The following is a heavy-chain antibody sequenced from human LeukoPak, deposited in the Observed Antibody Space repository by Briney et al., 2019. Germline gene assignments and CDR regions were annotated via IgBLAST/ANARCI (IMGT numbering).Heavy chain of an antibody. D-gene: IGHD1-7*01. CDR3: ATDGLELHQTGVYYYYGMDV. CDR2: IIPIFGIA. V-gene: IGHV1-69*04. CDR1: GGTFSSYA. J-gene: IGHJ6*02. Sequence: SVKVSCKASGGTFSSYAISWVRQAPGQGLEWMGRIIPIFGIANYAQKFQGRVTITADKSTSTAYMELSSLRSEDAAVYYCATDGLELHQTGVYYYYGMDVWGQGTTVTVSS.